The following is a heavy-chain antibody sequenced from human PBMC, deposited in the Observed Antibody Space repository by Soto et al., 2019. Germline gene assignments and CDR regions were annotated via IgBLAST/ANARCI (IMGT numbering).Heavy chain of an antibody. V-gene: IGHV1-69*13. CDR3: ARFSYIGYEPGGLEYYYDSSGYYNYYCEY. CDR2: IIPIHGTA. D-gene: IGHD3-22*01. Sequence: GASVKVSCKASGGTFSSYVISWVRQAPGQGLEWMGGIIPIHGTAKYAQKFQGRVTITADESTSTAYMELNRLRSEDTAVYYCARFSYIGYEPGGLEYYYDSSGYYNYYCEYWGQGTLVTVSS. J-gene: IGHJ4*02. CDR1: GGTFSSYV.